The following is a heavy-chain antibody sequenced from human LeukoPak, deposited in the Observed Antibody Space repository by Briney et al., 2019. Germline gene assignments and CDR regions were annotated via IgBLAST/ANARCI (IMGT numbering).Heavy chain of an antibody. CDR2: INPSGGST. CDR1: GYNFISYY. Sequence: ASVKVSCKASGYNFISYYMHWVRQAPGQGLEWMGTINPSGGSTSYAQKFQDRVTMTRDTSTSTVYMELSSLKSEDTAVYYCAREDVVLVDAVRYYYYGMDVWGQGTTVTVSS. D-gene: IGHD2-8*01. J-gene: IGHJ6*02. V-gene: IGHV1-46*01. CDR3: AREDVVLVDAVRYYYYGMDV.